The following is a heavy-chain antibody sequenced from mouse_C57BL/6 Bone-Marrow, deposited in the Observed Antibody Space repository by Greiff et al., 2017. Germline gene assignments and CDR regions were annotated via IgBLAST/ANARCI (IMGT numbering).Heavy chain of an antibody. CDR1: GFNIKDDY. CDR2: IDPENGDT. V-gene: IGHV14-4*01. CDR3: TTGLRRGAWFAY. Sequence: VQLQQSGAELVRPGASVKLSCTASGFNIKDDYMHWVKQRPEQGLEWIGWIDPENGDTEYASKFQGKATITVDTSSNTAYLQLSSLTSEDTAVYYCTTGLRRGAWFAYWGQGTLVTVSA. J-gene: IGHJ3*01. D-gene: IGHD2-4*01.